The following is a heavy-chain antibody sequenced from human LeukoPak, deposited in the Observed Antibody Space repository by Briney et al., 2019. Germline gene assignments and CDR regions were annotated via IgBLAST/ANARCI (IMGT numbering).Heavy chain of an antibody. CDR3: AGVRGVIPRFY. V-gene: IGHV3-66*01. CDR2: IYSGGST. J-gene: IGHJ4*02. Sequence: ETLSLSCAASGFTVSSNYMSWVRQAPGKGLEWVSVIYSGGSTYYADSVKGRFTISRDNSKNTLYLQMNSLRAEDTAVYYCAGVRGVIPRFYWGQGTLVTVSS. D-gene: IGHD3-10*01. CDR1: GFTVSSNY.